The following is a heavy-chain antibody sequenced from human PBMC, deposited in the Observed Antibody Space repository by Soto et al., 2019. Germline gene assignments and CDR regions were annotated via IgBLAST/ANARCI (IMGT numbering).Heavy chain of an antibody. V-gene: IGHV1-18*01. CDR2: ISAYNGET. CDR1: GYNFHSYG. D-gene: IGHD3-3*01. J-gene: IGHJ4*02. CDR3: ARDLEESGDVWTGVGLY. Sequence: GASVKVSCKASGYNFHSYGITWVRQAPGQGLEWLGWISAYNGETHSGQMLQGRVSSTIDISTSTAYMELRSLRSDDTAVYYCARDLEESGDVWTGVGLYWGQGTRVTVSS.